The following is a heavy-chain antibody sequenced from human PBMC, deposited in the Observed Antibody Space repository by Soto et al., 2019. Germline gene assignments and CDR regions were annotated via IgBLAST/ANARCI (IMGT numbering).Heavy chain of an antibody. CDR1: GYSFTSYW. D-gene: IGHD3-3*01. CDR3: ATRITVFGLLIPPFDP. V-gene: IGHV5-10-1*01. Sequence: PGESLKISCKGSGYSFTSYWISWVRQMPGKGLEWMGRIDPSDSYTNYSPSFQGHVTMSVDTSKNQFSLRLSSVTAADTAIYYCATRITVFGLLIPPFDPWGQGTQVTVSS. CDR2: IDPSDSYT. J-gene: IGHJ5*02.